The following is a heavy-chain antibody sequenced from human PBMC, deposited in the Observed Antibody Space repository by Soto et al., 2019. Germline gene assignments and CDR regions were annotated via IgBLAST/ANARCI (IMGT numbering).Heavy chain of an antibody. J-gene: IGHJ4*02. CDR2: IYWDDDK. Sequence: QIALKESGPTLVKPTQTLTLTCTFSGFSLSTSGVGVGWIRQPPGKALEWLALIYWDDDKRYTPSLKTRLTITKDTSKNQVVLTMTNLDPVDTATYYCARSRYGDYPDYWGQGTLVTVSS. D-gene: IGHD4-17*01. CDR1: GFSLSTSGVG. CDR3: ARSRYGDYPDY. V-gene: IGHV2-5*02.